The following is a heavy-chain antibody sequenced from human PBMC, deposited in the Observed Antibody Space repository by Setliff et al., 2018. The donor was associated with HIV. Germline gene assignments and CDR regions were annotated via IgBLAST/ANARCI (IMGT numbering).Heavy chain of an antibody. V-gene: IGHV4-59*11. J-gene: IGHJ5*02. Sequence: SETLSLTCTVSGGSISSHYWSWIRQHPGKVLEWVGLIYYTGIPTYNPSLSSRVTISVDTSKNQFSLKLTSVTAADTAFYYCARVSRLPPFDPWGQGVLVTVSS. CDR2: IYYTGIP. CDR1: GGSISSHY. D-gene: IGHD2-15*01. CDR3: ARVSRLPPFDP.